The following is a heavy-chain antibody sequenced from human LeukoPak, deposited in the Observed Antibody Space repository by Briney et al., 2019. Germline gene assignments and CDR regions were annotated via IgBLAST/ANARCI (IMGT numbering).Heavy chain of an antibody. J-gene: IGHJ6*02. V-gene: IGHV3-30-3*01. CDR1: GFTFSSYA. CDR3: AREKLPTGVVVAATSYYYYGMDV. Sequence: TGGSLRLSCAASGFTFSSYAMHWVRQAPGKGLEWVAVISYDGSNKYYADSVKGRFTISRDNSKNTLYLQMNSLRAEDTAVYYCAREKLPTGVVVAATSYYYYGMDVWGQGTTVTVSS. CDR2: ISYDGSNK. D-gene: IGHD2-15*01.